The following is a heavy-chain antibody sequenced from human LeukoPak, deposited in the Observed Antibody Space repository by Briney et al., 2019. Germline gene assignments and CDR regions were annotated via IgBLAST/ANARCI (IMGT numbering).Heavy chain of an antibody. CDR1: GYTFTMYY. D-gene: IGHD6-13*01. V-gene: IGHV1-2*02. J-gene: IGHJ5*02. Sequence: ASVKVSCKASGYTFTMYYIHWVRQAPGQGLEWMGWINPNSGGTNYAQKFQGRVTMTRDTSISTAYMELSRLRSDDTAVYYCARDSQQLVLFRFDPWGQGTLVTVSS. CDR2: INPNSGGT. CDR3: ARDSQQLVLFRFDP.